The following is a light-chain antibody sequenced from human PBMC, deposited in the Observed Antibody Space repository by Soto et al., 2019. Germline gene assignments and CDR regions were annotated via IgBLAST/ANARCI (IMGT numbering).Light chain of an antibody. Sequence: QSALTQPASVSXSPGQSITISCTGTSSDVGGYNYVSWYQQHPGKAPKLMIYDVSNRPSGVSNRFSGSKSGNTASLTISELQAEDEADYYCSSYTSSSTLFGTGTKVTVL. CDR1: SSDVGGYNY. J-gene: IGLJ1*01. CDR3: SSYTSSSTL. CDR2: DVS. V-gene: IGLV2-14*01.